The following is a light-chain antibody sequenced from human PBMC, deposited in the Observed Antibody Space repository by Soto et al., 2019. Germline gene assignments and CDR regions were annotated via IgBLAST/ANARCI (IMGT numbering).Light chain of an antibody. Sequence: AIQMTQSPSSLSASVGDRVTITCRASQYIRHDLGWYQQKPGKAPELLIYAASILQSGVPSRFSGSGSGTDFTLTITSLQPEDFAIYYCLQDYTYPRTFGGGTKVDIK. J-gene: IGKJ4*01. CDR3: LQDYTYPRT. V-gene: IGKV1-6*01. CDR2: AAS. CDR1: QYIRHD.